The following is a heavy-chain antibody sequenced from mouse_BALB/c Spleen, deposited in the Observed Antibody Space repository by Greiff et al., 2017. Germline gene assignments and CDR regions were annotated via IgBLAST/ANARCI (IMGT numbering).Heavy chain of an antibody. J-gene: IGHJ2*01. CDR3: ARDMGNYGY. V-gene: IGHV7-3*02. CDR2: IRNKANGYTT. Sequence: DVKLVESGGGLVQPGGSLRLSCATSGFTFTDYYMSWVRQPPGKALEWLGFIRNKANGYTTEYSASVKGRFTISRDNSQSILYLQMNTLRAEDSATYYCARDMGNYGYWGQGTTLTVSS. CDR1: GFTFTDYY. D-gene: IGHD2-1*01.